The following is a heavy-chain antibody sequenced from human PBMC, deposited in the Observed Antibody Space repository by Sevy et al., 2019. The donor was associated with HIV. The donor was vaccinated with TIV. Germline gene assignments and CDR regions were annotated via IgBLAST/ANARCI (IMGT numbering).Heavy chain of an antibody. V-gene: IGHV5-51*01. CDR2: IYPRDSDT. J-gene: IGHJ4*02. CDR3: ARHVDMTTLIGGLYYFDS. D-gene: IGHD4-4*01. CDR1: GYKFTTYW. Sequence: GESLKISCKASGYKFTTYWIGWARQMPGKGLEWMGMIYPRDSDTRYSPSFQAQVTISADTSINTAYLQWSSLKASDTAMYFWARHVDMTTLIGGLYYFDSWGQGTLVTVSS.